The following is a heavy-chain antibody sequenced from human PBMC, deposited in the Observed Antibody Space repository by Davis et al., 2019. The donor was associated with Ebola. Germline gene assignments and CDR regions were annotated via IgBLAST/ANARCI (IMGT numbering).Heavy chain of an antibody. D-gene: IGHD1-1*01. Sequence: LTCSASGFTFSNYWMHWVRQAPGQGLVWVSHINDYGSSTSYADSVKGRFTISRGNVKNILYLQMNSLRAEDTAVYYCAQSTIGGQGTLVTVSS. CDR2: INDYGSST. CDR1: GFTFSNYW. CDR3: AQSTI. J-gene: IGHJ4*02. V-gene: IGHV3-74*01.